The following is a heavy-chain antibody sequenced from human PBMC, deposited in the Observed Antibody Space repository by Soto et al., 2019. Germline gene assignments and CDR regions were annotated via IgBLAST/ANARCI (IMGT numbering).Heavy chain of an antibody. CDR1: GFTFSTYA. CDR3: AKGSKFTIFSPNDY. V-gene: IGHV3-23*01. CDR2: LSGNSGTT. J-gene: IGHJ4*02. D-gene: IGHD3-3*01. Sequence: EVQLLESGGGLVQPGGSLRLSCAASGFTFSTYAMTWVRQAPGKGLEWVSALSGNSGTTYSADSVKGRFTISRDNSRNTLYLQMSSLRAEDTAPYYCAKGSKFTIFSPNDYWGQGTLVTVSS.